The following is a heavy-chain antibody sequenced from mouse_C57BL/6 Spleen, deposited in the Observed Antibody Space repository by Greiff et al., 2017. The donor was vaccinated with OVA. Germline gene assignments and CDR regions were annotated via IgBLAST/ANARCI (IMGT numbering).Heavy chain of an antibody. CDR1: GYTFTSYW. CDR3: ARRLRI. Sequence: QVQLQQSGAELVMPGASVKLSCKASGYTFTSYWMHWVKQRPGQGLEWIGEIDPSDSYTNYNQKFKGKSTLTVDKSSSTAYMQLSSLTSEDSAVYYCARRLRIWGTGTTVTVSS. D-gene: IGHD1-1*01. V-gene: IGHV1-69*01. CDR2: IDPSDSYT. J-gene: IGHJ1*03.